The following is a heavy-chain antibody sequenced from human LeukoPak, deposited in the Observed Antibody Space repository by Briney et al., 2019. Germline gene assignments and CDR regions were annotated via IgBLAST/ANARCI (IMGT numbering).Heavy chain of an antibody. CDR2: IYHSGST. D-gene: IGHD6-19*01. V-gene: IGHV4-4*02. Sequence: SGTLSLTCAVSGGSISSSNWWSWVRQPPGKGLEWIGEIYHSGSTNYNPSLKSRVTISVDKSKNQFSLKLSSVTAADTAVYYCARDVRSQGAVAGSDYWGQGTLVTVSS. CDR1: GGSISSSNW. CDR3: ARDVRSQGAVAGSDY. J-gene: IGHJ4*02.